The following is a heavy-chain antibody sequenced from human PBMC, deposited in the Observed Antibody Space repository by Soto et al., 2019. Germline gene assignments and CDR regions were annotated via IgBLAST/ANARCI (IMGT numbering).Heavy chain of an antibody. CDR2: IHYSGST. V-gene: IGHV4-59*01. CDR1: GGCISSYY. CDR3: ASRNRYSSSWGYYFDY. Sequence: EPLSLTCTVSGGCISSYYWSWIRQPPGKGLEWIGYIHYSGSTNYNPSLKSRVTISVDTSKNQFSLKLSSVTAADTAVYYCASRNRYSSSWGYYFDYWGQGTLVTVPS. J-gene: IGHJ4*02. D-gene: IGHD6-13*01.